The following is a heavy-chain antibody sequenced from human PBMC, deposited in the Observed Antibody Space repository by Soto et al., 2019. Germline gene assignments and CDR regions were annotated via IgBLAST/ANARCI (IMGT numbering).Heavy chain of an antibody. CDR3: ASEGCGGDCFDY. D-gene: IGHD2-21*01. V-gene: IGHV4-30-2*01. CDR1: GGSISSSGYS. J-gene: IGHJ4*02. CDR2: IYHSGNT. Sequence: SETLSLTCAVSGGSISSSGYSWSWIRQPPGKGLEWIGYIYHSGNTYYNPSLKSRVTISVDRSKNQFSLKLSSVTAADTAVYYCASEGCGGDCFDYWGQGALVTVSS.